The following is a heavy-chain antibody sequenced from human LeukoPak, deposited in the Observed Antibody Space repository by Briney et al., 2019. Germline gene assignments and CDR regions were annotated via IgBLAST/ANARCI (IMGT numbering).Heavy chain of an antibody. Sequence: GGSLRVSCAVSGFTFSNHWMYWVRQVPGKGLVCVSAIKTDGTMTNYADSVKGRFTISRDNAKNTLYLQMNGLRAEDTAIYYCVRTWGDYWGHGTLGTVSP. CDR1: GFTFSNHW. D-gene: IGHD3-16*01. J-gene: IGHJ4*03. V-gene: IGHV3-74*01. CDR3: VRTWGDY. CDR2: IKTDGTMT.